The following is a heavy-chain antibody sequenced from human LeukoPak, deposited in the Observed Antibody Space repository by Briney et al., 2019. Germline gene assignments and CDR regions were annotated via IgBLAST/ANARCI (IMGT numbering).Heavy chain of an antibody. CDR2: IRSSSSTI. D-gene: IGHD4-17*01. V-gene: IGHV3-48*02. J-gene: IGHJ5*02. CDR1: GFTFSSYS. Sequence: GGSLRLSCAASGFTFSSYSMNWVRQAPGKGLERVAYIRSSSSTIYYADSVKGRFTISRDNAKNSLYLQMNSLRDEDTAVYYCAGGDDFDDYGNWFDPWGQGTLVTVSS. CDR3: AGGDDFDDYGNWFDP.